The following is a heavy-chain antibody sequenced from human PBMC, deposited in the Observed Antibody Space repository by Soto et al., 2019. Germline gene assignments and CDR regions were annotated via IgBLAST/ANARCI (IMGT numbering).Heavy chain of an antibody. CDR1: GYTFTSYG. CDR2: ISAYNGNT. V-gene: IGHV1-18*01. J-gene: IGHJ4*02. Sequence: QIQLVQSGAEVKKPGASVKVSCKASGYTFTSYGISWVRQAPGQGLEWMGWISAYNGNTNYAQKLQGRVTMTTDTSTSTAYMELRSLRSDDTAVYYCARDGYYDSSGYRSDFDYWGQGTLVTVSS. D-gene: IGHD3-22*01. CDR3: ARDGYYDSSGYRSDFDY.